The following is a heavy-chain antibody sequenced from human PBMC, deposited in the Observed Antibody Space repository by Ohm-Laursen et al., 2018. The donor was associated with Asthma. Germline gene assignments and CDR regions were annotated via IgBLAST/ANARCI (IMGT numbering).Heavy chain of an antibody. D-gene: IGHD6-19*01. CDR3: ARTYSSGWFDY. CDR2: IYYSGST. CDR1: GGSVSSGSYY. J-gene: IGHJ4*02. V-gene: IGHV4-61*01. Sequence: SDTLSLTCTVSGGSVSSGSYYWSWIRQPPGKGLEWIGYIYYSGSTNYNPSLKSRVTISVDTSKNQFSLKLSSVTAADTAVYYCARTYSSGWFDYWGQGTLVTVSS.